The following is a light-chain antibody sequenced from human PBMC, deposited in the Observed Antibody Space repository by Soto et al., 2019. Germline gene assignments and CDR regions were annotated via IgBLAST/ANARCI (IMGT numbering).Light chain of an antibody. Sequence: DIQITQSPSTLSASVGDRVTITCRASQSISTWLAWYQQKPGKPPKVLIYGASNLQSGVPPRFSGSGSGTEFTLTISSLQPDDFVTYYCQQYNSYSFGQGTKVDI. CDR2: GAS. CDR1: QSISTW. V-gene: IGKV1-5*01. CDR3: QQYNSYS. J-gene: IGKJ1*01.